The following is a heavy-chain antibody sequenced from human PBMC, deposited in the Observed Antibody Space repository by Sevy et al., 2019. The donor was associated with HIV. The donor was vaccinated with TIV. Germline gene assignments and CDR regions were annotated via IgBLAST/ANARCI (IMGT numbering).Heavy chain of an antibody. CDR2: IKQDGSEK. CDR3: ARDSAVLWFGEEGGDAFDI. V-gene: IGHV3-7*01. J-gene: IGHJ3*02. D-gene: IGHD3-10*01. CDR1: GFTFSSYW. Sequence: GGSLRLSCAASGFTFSSYWMSWVHQAPGKGLEWVANIKQDGSEKYYVDSVKGRFTISRDNAKNSLYLQMNSLRAEDTAVYYCARDSAVLWFGEEGGDAFDIWGQGTMVTVSS.